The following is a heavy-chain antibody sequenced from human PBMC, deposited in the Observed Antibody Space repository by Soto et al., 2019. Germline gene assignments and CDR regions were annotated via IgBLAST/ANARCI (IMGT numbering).Heavy chain of an antibody. J-gene: IGHJ4*02. V-gene: IGHV3-64*01. CDR3: ARYSNSVADY. CDR2: ISSNGGST. Sequence: PGGYLRLSCAASGFTFSNYAMHWVRQAPGKGLEYVSAISSNGGSTYYANSVKGRFTISRDNSKNTLYLQMGSLRAEYMAVYYCARYSNSVADYWGQGTLVTVSS. CDR1: GFTFSNYA. D-gene: IGHD6-13*01.